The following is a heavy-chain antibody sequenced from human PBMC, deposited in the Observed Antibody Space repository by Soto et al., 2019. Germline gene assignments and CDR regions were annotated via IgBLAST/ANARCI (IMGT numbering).Heavy chain of an antibody. CDR2: MNPNSGNT. CDR1: GYTFTSYD. D-gene: IGHD4-17*01. V-gene: IGHV1-8*01. Sequence: ASVKVSCKASGYTFTSYDINWVRQATGQGFEYLGWMNPNSGNTGYVKKFQGRVTMTRDTSMSTAYMELSSLRSEDTAVYYCARHLFHYGDNSVFSNWFDPWGQGTLVTVSS. CDR3: ARHLFHYGDNSVFSNWFDP. J-gene: IGHJ5*02.